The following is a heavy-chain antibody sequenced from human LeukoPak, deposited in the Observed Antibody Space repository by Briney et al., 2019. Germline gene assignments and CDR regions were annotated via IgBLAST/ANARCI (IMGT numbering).Heavy chain of an antibody. CDR3: ARDSVGAVDY. D-gene: IGHD1-26*01. CDR2: INPNSGGT. J-gene: IGHJ4*02. CDR1: GYTFTSYD. Sequence: ASVKISCKASGYTFTSYDINWVRQATGQGLEWMGWINPNSGGTNYAQKFQGRVTMTRDTSISTAYMELSRLRSDDTAVYYCARDSVGAVDYWGQGTLVTVSS. V-gene: IGHV1-2*02.